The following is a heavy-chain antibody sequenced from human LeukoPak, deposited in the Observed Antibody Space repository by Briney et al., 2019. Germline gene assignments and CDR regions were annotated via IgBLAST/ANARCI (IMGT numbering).Heavy chain of an antibody. CDR1: GFTFSSYE. CDR2: ISSSGSTI. D-gene: IGHD1-26*01. CDR3: ARAQEGSYYSHYFDD. V-gene: IGHV3-48*03. J-gene: IGHJ4*02. Sequence: PGGSLRLSCAASGFTFSSYEMNWVRQAPGKGLEWVSYISSSGSTIYYADSVKGRFTISRDNAKNSLYLQMNSLRAEDTAVYYCARAQEGSYYSHYFDDWGQGTLVTVSS.